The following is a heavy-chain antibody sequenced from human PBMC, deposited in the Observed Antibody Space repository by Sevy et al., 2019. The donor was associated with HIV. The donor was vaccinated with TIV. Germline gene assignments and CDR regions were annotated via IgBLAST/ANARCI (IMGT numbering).Heavy chain of an antibody. Sequence: GGSLRLSCAATGFTFSNYAMHWVRQAPGKGMEWVAIIWSDGAYQYHGDSVKGRFTISRDNSKNTLYLRMNSLRAEDTAIYYCAKRRVQSGLSGGGANFGMDVCGRGTTVTVSS. V-gene: IGHV3-33*06. CDR2: IWSDGAYQ. CDR3: AKRRVQSGLSGGGANFGMDV. D-gene: IGHD2-8*02. CDR1: GFTFSNYA. J-gene: IGHJ6*02.